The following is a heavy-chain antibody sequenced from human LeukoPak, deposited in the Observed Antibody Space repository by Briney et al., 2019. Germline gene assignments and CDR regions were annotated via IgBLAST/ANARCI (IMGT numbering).Heavy chain of an antibody. V-gene: IGHV3-7*01. CDR3: APQQAYSPYNWFDP. CDR1: GFSFSGYW. Sequence: GGSLRLSCAASGFSFSGYWMSWVRQTPGKGLEWVANIKQDGSVKNSVDSMKGRFTISRDNTKNTLYLQMNSLRAEDTAVYYCAPQQAYSPYNWFDPWGQGTLVTVSS. CDR2: IKQDGSVK. J-gene: IGHJ5*02. D-gene: IGHD5-12*01.